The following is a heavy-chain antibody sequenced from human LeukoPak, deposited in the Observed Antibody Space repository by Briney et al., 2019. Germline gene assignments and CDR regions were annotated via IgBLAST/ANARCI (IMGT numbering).Heavy chain of an antibody. Sequence: AGGSLRLSCAASGFTFSTSAMSRVRRAPGKGLEWVSAISGSGASTYYADSVKGRFTISRDNSKNTLYLQINSLRAEDTAVYHCAKGVSGYVPGYWGQGTLVTVSS. D-gene: IGHD6-25*01. CDR3: AKGVSGYVPGY. CDR2: ISGSGAST. CDR1: GFTFSTSA. J-gene: IGHJ4*02. V-gene: IGHV3-23*01.